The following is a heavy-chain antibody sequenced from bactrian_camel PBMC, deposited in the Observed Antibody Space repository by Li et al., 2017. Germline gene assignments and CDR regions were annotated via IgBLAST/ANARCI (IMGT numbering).Heavy chain of an antibody. CDR2: IESDGST. D-gene: IGHD3*01. J-gene: IGHJ6*01. V-gene: IGHV3S9*01. CDR3: AARMNMGLTATSDFGY. CDR1: GDTISRYC. Sequence: QVQLVESGGGSVQAGESLRLSCVASGDTISRYCMGWFRQIPDKEREGVAGIESDGSTSYADSVKGRFTISQDSAKNILYLQMDSLKPEDTAVYYCAARMNMGLTATSDFGYWGQGTQVTVS.